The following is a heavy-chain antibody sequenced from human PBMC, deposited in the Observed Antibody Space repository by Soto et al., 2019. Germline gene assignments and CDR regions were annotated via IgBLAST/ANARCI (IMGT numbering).Heavy chain of an antibody. D-gene: IGHD2-8*02. J-gene: IGHJ6*02. Sequence: QVQLVESGGGVVQPGRSLRLSCAASGFTFSSYAMHWVRQAPGKGLEWVAVISYDGSNKYYADSVKGRFTISRDNSKNTPDLQMNSLRAEDTAVYYCARGRLLEVYGMDVWGQGTTVTVSS. CDR1: GFTFSSYA. CDR2: ISYDGSNK. CDR3: ARGRLLEVYGMDV. V-gene: IGHV3-30-3*01.